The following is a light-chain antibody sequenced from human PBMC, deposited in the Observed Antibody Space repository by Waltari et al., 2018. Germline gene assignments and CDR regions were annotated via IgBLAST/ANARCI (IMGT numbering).Light chain of an antibody. CDR3: MQATHWPALT. CDR1: QTLLHSDGNTY. J-gene: IGKJ4*01. V-gene: IGKV2-30*02. Sequence: DVVSPQSPLPLLVNTGQPASISRMSAQTLLHSDGNTYLNWFHQRPGQSPRRLIYKVSNRDYGGPDRFSGSGSGTDFTLKISRVEAEDVGVYYCMQATHWPALTFGGGTKVEIK. CDR2: KVS.